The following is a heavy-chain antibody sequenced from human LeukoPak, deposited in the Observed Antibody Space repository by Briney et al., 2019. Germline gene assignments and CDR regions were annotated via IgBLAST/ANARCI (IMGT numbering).Heavy chain of an antibody. CDR1: GGSLSGYY. D-gene: IGHD1-14*01. CDR3: ASPHNAGAFDI. Sequence: SETLSLTCAVYGGSLSGYYWTWIRQPPGKGLEWIGEINHSGSTNYNPSLKSRVTISVDTSKNQFSLKLSSVTAADTAVYYCASPHNAGAFDIWGQGTMVTVSS. V-gene: IGHV4-34*01. CDR2: INHSGST. J-gene: IGHJ3*02.